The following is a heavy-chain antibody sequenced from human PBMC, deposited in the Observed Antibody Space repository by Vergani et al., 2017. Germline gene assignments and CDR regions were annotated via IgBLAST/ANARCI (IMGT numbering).Heavy chain of an antibody. Sequence: EVQLVESGGGLVQPGRSLRLSCAASGFSFDDYAMHWVRQAPGKGLEWVSGISSNSGSIGYADAVKGRFTISRDNAKNSLYLQMNSLRAEETALYYCAGLDYSSSQNPWGQGTLVTVSS. CDR1: GFSFDDYA. D-gene: IGHD6-13*01. CDR3: AGLDYSSSQNP. V-gene: IGHV3-9*01. J-gene: IGHJ5*02. CDR2: ISSNSGSI.